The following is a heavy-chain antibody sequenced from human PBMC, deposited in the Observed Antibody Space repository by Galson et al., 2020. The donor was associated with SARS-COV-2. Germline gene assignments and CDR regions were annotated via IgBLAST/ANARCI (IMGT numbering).Heavy chain of an antibody. D-gene: IGHD3-10*01. Sequence: ASVKVSCKASGYTFNNYALNWVRQAPGHGLEWMAWINTNTGNPTYAQGFTGRFVFSLDTSISTAYLQISSLKAEDTAVYYCSGGAGAWFGELLDYWGQGTLVTVSA. J-gene: IGHJ4*02. V-gene: IGHV7-4-1*02. CDR2: INTNTGNP. CDR3: SGGAGAWFGELLDY. CDR1: GYTFNNYA.